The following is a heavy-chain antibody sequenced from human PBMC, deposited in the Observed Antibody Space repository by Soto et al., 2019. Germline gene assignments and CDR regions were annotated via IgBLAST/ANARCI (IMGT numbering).Heavy chain of an antibody. V-gene: IGHV1-46*01. CDR1: GYTFTSYY. CDR2: INPSGGST. Sequence: QVQLVQSGAEVKKPGASVKVSCKASGYTFTSYYMHWVRQAPGQGLEWMGIINPSGGSTSYAQKFQGRVAMTRDTSTSTVYMELSSLRSEDTAVYYCARGRDRGIGTGYSSGWYVYWGQGTLVTVSS. J-gene: IGHJ4*02. D-gene: IGHD6-19*01. CDR3: ARGRDRGIGTGYSSGWYVY.